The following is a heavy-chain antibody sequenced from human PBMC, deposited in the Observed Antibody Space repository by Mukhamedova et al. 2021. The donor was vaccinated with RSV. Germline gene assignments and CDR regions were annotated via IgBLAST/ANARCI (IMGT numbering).Heavy chain of an antibody. J-gene: IGHJ4*02. CDR3: ARGRTGTTWGFDY. D-gene: IGHD1-7*01. Sequence: QAPGKGLEWVSYISSSSSTIYYADSVKGRFTISRDNAKNSLYLQMNSLRAEDTAVYYCARGRTGTTWGFDYWGQGTLVTVSP. CDR2: ISSSSSTI. V-gene: IGHV3-48*01.